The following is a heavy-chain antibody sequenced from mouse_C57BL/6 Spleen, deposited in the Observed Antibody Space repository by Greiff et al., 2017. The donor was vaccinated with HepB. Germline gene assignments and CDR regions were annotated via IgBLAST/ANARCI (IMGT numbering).Heavy chain of an antibody. CDR1: GYTFTSYW. Sequence: VQLQQSGAELVKPGASVKLSCKASGYTFTSYWMQWVNQRPGQGLEWIGEIDPSDSYTNYNQKFKGKATLTVDTSSSTAYMQLSSLTSEDSAVYYCARRGDYEDYWGQGTTLTVSS. J-gene: IGHJ2*01. CDR2: IDPSDSYT. V-gene: IGHV1-50*01. CDR3: ARRGDYEDY. D-gene: IGHD2-4*01.